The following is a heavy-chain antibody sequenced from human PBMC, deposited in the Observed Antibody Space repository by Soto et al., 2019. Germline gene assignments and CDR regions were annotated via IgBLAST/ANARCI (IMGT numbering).Heavy chain of an antibody. J-gene: IGHJ4*01. CDR3: ARRPVDTVKGLDY. D-gene: IGHD5-18*01. Sequence: EVQLVESGGDLVQPGGFLRLSCATSGFTFSRYWMHWVRQVPGKGLVWVSRINSDGSSISYSDSVQGRFTISRDNAKNTLYLQMNSLRVEESAVYYCARRPVDTVKGLDYWGQGTLVTVSS. CDR2: INSDGSSI. V-gene: IGHV3-74*01. CDR1: GFTFSRYW.